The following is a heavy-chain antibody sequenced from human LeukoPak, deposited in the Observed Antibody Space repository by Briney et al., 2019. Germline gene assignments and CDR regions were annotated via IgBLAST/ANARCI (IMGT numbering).Heavy chain of an antibody. V-gene: IGHV4-30-4*01. J-gene: IGHJ5*02. D-gene: IGHD3-3*01. CDR2: IYYSGST. CDR3: ARGQSHDFWSGNWFDP. Sequence: SETLSLTCTVSGGSISSGDYYWSWIRQPPGKGLEWIGYIYYSGSTYYNPSLKSRVTISVDTSKNQFSLKLSSVTAADTAVYYCARGQSHDFWSGNWFDPWGQGTLVTVSS. CDR1: GGSISSGDYY.